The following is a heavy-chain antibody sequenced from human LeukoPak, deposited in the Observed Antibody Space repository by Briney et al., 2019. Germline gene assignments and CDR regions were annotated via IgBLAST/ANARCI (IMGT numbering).Heavy chain of an antibody. J-gene: IGHJ4*02. CDR3: ARDRYAEQRLGIFDY. Sequence: SETLSLTCSVSGGSISSYYWSWIRQPPGKGLEWIGYIYYSGSTNYNPSLKSRVTISVDTSKNQFSLKLSSVTAADTAVYYCARDRYAEQRLGIFDYWGQGTLVTVSS. V-gene: IGHV4-59*12. D-gene: IGHD6-25*01. CDR2: IYYSGST. CDR1: GGSISSYY.